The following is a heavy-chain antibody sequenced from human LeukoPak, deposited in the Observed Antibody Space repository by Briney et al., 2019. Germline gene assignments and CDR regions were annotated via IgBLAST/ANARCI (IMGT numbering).Heavy chain of an antibody. CDR2: ISPYNGVT. Sequence: GASVKVSCKASGYTFSSYGISWVRQAPGQGLEWMGWISPYNGVTNYAQKFQGRVTMTTDTSMTTAYMELRSLGSDDTAVYYCARDFGKSWVYPHWFDPWGQGTLVTVSS. J-gene: IGHJ5*02. V-gene: IGHV1-18*01. CDR3: ARDFGKSWVYPHWFDP. CDR1: GYTFSSYG. D-gene: IGHD5/OR15-5a*01.